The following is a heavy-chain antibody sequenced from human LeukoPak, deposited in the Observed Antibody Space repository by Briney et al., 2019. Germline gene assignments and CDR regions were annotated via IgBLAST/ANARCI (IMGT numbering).Heavy chain of an antibody. CDR2: ISSSSSYI. V-gene: IGHV3-21*01. D-gene: IGHD3-3*01. CDR1: GFTFSSYS. CDR3: ARDYDFLSGYHSFDY. J-gene: IGHJ4*02. Sequence: PGGSLRLSCAASGFTFSSYSMNWVRQAPGKGLEWVSSISSSSSYIYYADSVKGRFTISRDNAKNSLYLQVNSLRAEDTAVYYCARDYDFLSGYHSFDYWGQGTLVTVSS.